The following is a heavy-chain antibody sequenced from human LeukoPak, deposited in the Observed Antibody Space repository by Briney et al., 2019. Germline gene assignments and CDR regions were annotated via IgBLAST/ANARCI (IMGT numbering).Heavy chain of an antibody. CDR2: IYPGDSDT. CDR3: ARLERVPDFNY. D-gene: IGHD3-3*01. CDR1: GYIFTGYW. J-gene: IGHJ4*02. Sequence: GESLKISCKGSGYIFTGYWIGWVRQMPGKGLEWMGIIYPGDSDTRYSPSFQGQVTISADKSISTAYLQWSSLKALDTAMYYCARLERVPDFNYWGQGTLVTVSS. V-gene: IGHV5-51*01.